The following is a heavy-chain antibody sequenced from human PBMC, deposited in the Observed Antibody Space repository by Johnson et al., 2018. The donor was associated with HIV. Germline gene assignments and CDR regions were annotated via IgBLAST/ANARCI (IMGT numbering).Heavy chain of an antibody. D-gene: IGHD3-10*01. V-gene: IGHV3-64*04. CDR2: ISSNGGST. CDR3: AKEPLVRGVNAFDI. J-gene: IGHJ3*02. Sequence: QVQLVESGGGLVQPGGSLRLSCAASGFTFSSYAMHWVRQAPGKGLEYVSAISSNGGSTYYADSVKGRFTISRDNSKNTLFLQMNSLRAEDTAVYYCAKEPLVRGVNAFDIWGQGTMVTVSS. CDR1: GFTFSSYA.